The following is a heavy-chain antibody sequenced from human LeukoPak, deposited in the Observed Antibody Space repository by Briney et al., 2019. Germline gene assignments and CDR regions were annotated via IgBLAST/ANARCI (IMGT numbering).Heavy chain of an antibody. V-gene: IGHV1-2*02. D-gene: IGHD6-13*01. CDR1: GYTITGYY. Sequence: AASVTVSCKASGYTITGYYMHRVRQAPGQGRQWMGWINPNSGGTNYAQKFQGRVTMTRDTSISTAYMELSRLRSDDTAVYYCAVGIAAAGTFDYWGEGTLVTVSS. CDR2: INPNSGGT. J-gene: IGHJ4*02. CDR3: AVGIAAAGTFDY.